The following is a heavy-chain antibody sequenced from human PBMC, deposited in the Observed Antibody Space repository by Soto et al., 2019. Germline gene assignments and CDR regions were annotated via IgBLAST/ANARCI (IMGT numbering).Heavy chain of an antibody. CDR3: ARDRGSYGLDC. J-gene: IGHJ4*02. Sequence: QVQLVQSGAEVKKPGASLKVSCKASGYTFTSYGISWVRQAPGQGLEWMGWISADNGNTNYAQKLQGRVTMTTDTSPSTAYKKLRSLRSDDTAVYYCARDRGSYGLDCWGQGTLVTVSS. D-gene: IGHD1-26*01. V-gene: IGHV1-18*01. CDR1: GYTFTSYG. CDR2: ISADNGNT.